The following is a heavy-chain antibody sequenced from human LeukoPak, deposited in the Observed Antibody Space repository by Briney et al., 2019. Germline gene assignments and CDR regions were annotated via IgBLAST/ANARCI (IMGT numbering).Heavy chain of an antibody. D-gene: IGHD6-19*01. V-gene: IGHV1-8*01. CDR3: ARGLINRSGWYVHYRIFDY. CDR1: GYTFTSYD. Sequence: ASVKVSCKASGYTFTSYDIHWVRQATGQGLAWMGWMNPNSGNTGYAQKLQGRVTMTRNTSISTAYMELSSLRSEDTAVYYCARGLINRSGWYVHYRIFDYWGQGTLVTVSS. J-gene: IGHJ4*02. CDR2: MNPNSGNT.